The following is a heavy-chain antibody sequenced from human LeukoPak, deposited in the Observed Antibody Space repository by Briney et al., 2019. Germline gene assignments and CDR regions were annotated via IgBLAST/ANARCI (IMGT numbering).Heavy chain of an antibody. D-gene: IGHD6-13*01. V-gene: IGHV3-7*01. CDR1: GFTFSSHW. J-gene: IGHJ4*02. Sequence: PGGSLRLSCAASGFTFSSHWMTWVRQAPGKGPEWVASINKDGSEQYYVDSAKGRFTISRDNAKNSLSLQVSSLRAEDTAVYYCTRGGATSSWYWFFWGQGTLVTVSS. CDR3: TRGGATSSWYWFF. CDR2: INKDGSEQ.